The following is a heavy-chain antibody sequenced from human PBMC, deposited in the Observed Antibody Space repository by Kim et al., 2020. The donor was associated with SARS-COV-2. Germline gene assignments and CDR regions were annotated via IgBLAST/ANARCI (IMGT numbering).Heavy chain of an antibody. CDR3: ARDWGASYGMDV. CDR1: GYTFTSYA. CDR2: INAGNGNT. V-gene: IGHV1-3*01. J-gene: IGHJ6*02. Sequence: ASVKVSCKASGYTFTSYAMHWVRQAPGQRLEWMGWINAGNGNTKYSQKFQGRVTITRDTSASTAYMELSSLRSEDTAVYYCARDWGASYGMDVWGQGTTVTVSS. D-gene: IGHD3-16*01.